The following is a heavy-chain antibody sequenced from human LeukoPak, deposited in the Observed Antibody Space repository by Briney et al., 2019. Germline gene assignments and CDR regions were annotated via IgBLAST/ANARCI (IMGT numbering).Heavy chain of an antibody. Sequence: PGGSLRLSCAASGFTLSSYKMIWVRQAPGKGLEWVSYITTSGTTTYYADSLKGRFTISRDNAKNSLYLQMNSLRAEDTAVYYCARVLFHSLAVFDYWGQGTLVTVSS. V-gene: IGHV3-48*03. CDR3: ARVLFHSLAVFDY. CDR2: ITTSGTTT. D-gene: IGHD2/OR15-2a*01. J-gene: IGHJ4*02. CDR1: GFTLSSYK.